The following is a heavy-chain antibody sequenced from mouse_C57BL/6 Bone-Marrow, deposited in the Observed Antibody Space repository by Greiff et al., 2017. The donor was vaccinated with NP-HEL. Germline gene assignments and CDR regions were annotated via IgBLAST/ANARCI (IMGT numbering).Heavy chain of an antibody. J-gene: IGHJ4*01. D-gene: IGHD1-1*01. CDR2: FHPYNDDT. Sequence: VQLVESGAELVKPGASVKMSCKASGYTFTTYPIEWMKQNHGKSLEWIGNFHPYNDDTKYNEKFKGKATLTVEKSSSTVYLELSRLTSDDSAVYYCARSRIYYYGSSWGYAMDYWGQGTSVTVAS. CDR1: GYTFTTYP. V-gene: IGHV1-47*01. CDR3: ARSRIYYYGSSWGYAMDY.